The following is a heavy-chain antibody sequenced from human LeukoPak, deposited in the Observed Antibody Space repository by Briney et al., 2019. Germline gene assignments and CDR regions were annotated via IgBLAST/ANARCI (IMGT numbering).Heavy chain of an antibody. D-gene: IGHD3-22*01. CDR3: ARAYDSSGYYPLDFDY. Sequence: ASVKVPCKASGYTFTSYGISWVRQAPGQGLEWMGWISAYNGNTNYAQKLQGRVTMTTDTSTSTAYMELRSLRSDDTAVYYCARAYDSSGYYPLDFDYWGQGTLVTVSS. CDR1: GYTFTSYG. V-gene: IGHV1-18*01. CDR2: ISAYNGNT. J-gene: IGHJ4*02.